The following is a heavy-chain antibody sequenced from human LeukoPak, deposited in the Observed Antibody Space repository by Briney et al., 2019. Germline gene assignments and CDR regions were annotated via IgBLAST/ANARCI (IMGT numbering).Heavy chain of an antibody. V-gene: IGHV3-23*01. CDR3: AKGVVGATRTLSYFDY. CDR2: ISGSGGST. J-gene: IGHJ4*02. CDR1: GFTFSNAW. Sequence: GGSLRLSCAASGFTFSNAWMSWVRQAPGKGVEWVSAISGSGGSTYYADSVKGRFTISRDNSKNTLYLQMNSLRAEDTAVYYCAKGVVGATRTLSYFDYWGQGTLVTVSS. D-gene: IGHD1-26*01.